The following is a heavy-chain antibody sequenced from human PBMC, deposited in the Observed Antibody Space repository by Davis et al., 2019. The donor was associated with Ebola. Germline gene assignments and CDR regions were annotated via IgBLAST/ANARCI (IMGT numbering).Heavy chain of an antibody. V-gene: IGHV3-73*01. J-gene: IGHJ4*02. CDR3: TATVTTDY. CDR2: IRSKANSYAT. CDR1: GFTFSGSG. D-gene: IGHD4-17*01. Sequence: PGGSLRLSCAASGFTFSGSGMHWVRQASGKGLEWVGRIRSKANSYATAYAASVKGRFTISRDDSKNTAYLQMNSLKTEDTAVYYCTATVTTDYWGQGTLVTVSS.